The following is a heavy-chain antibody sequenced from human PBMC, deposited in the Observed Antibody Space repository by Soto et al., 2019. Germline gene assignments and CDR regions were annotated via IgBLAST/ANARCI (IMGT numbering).Heavy chain of an antibody. CDR3: ARGRVPASASPFDY. J-gene: IGHJ4*02. CDR2: ITVYNGNT. CDR1: GYTFTNYG. D-gene: IGHD2-2*01. V-gene: IGHV1-18*01. Sequence: QVQLVQSGAEVKKPGASVKVSCKTSGYTFTNYGISWVRQAPGQGLEWMGWITVYNGNTNYAQNLQGRVTLTTDTYTSTAYMELRSLISDDKAVYYCARGRVPASASPFDYWGQGTLVTVSS.